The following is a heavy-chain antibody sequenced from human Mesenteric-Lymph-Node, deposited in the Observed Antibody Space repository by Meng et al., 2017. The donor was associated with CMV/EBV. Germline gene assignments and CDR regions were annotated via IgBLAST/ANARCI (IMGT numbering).Heavy chain of an antibody. CDR3: ARGRAGSRQFDY. Sequence: ASVKVSCKASGYTFTSYDINWVRQASGQGLEWMGWMNPNSGNTGYAQKFQGRVTMTRNTSISTAYMELSSLRSEDTAVYYCARGRAGSRQFDYWGQGTGVTVSS. CDR1: GYTFTSYD. V-gene: IGHV1-8*01. CDR2: MNPNSGNT. J-gene: IGHJ4*02. D-gene: IGHD1-1*01.